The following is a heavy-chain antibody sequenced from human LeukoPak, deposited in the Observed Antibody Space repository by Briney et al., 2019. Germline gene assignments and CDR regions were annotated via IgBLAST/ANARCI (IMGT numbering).Heavy chain of an antibody. CDR3: TRTRERYGTLDFDY. CDR1: GFTFSTYT. J-gene: IGHJ4*02. Sequence: GGSLRLSCAASGFTFSTYTMIWVRQAPGKGLEWLGFIRSKAYGGTTENAASVKGRFTISRDDSKSIAYLQMNSLKTEDTAVYYCTRTRERYGTLDFDYWGQGTLVTVSS. V-gene: IGHV3-49*04. CDR2: IRSKAYGGTT. D-gene: IGHD5-18*01.